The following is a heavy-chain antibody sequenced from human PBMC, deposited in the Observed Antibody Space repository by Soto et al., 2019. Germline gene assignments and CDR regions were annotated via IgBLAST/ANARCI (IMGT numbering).Heavy chain of an antibody. J-gene: IGHJ6*02. CDR1: GYSFTDYH. D-gene: IGHD2-8*01. V-gene: IGHV1-2*04. Sequence: QVQLVQSGAEVKKPGASVRVSCKASGYSFTDYHIHWVRQAPGQGLEWLGRINPKSGGTSTAQKLQGWVTTTRDRSISTVYMELTRLRSDDTAVYFCARGHSTDCSNGVCSFFYNHEMDVWGQGTTVTVSS. CDR2: INPKSGGT. CDR3: ARGHSTDCSNGVCSFFYNHEMDV.